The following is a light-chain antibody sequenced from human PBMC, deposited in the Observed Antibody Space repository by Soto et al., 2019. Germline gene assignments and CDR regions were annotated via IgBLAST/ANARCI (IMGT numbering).Light chain of an antibody. CDR2: GNS. CDR3: QSYDNSLSGWV. Sequence: QSVLTQPPSVSGAPGQRVTISCTGSSSNIGAGYDVHWYQQLPGTAPKLLIYGNSNRPSGVPDRFSGSKSGTSASLAMTGLQAEDEADYYCQSYDNSLSGWVFGGGTKVTVL. CDR1: SSNIGAGYD. V-gene: IGLV1-40*01. J-gene: IGLJ3*02.